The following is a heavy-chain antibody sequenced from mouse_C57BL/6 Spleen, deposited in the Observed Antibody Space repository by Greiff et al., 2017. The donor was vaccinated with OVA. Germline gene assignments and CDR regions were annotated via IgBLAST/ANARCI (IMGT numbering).Heavy chain of an antibody. CDR3: AKTPHDYEDY. J-gene: IGHJ2*01. CDR1: GYTFTSYW. Sequence: QVQLKQPGAELVKPGASVKLSCKASGYTFTSYWMHWVKQRPGQGLEWIGMIHPNSGSTNYNEKFKSKATLTVDKSSSTAYMQLSSLTSEDSAVYYCAKTPHDYEDYWGQGTTLTVSS. CDR2: IHPNSGST. D-gene: IGHD2-4*01. V-gene: IGHV1-64*01.